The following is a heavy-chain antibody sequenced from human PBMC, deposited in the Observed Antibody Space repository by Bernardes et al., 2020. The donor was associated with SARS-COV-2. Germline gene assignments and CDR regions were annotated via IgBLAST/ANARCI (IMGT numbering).Heavy chain of an antibody. V-gene: IGHV3-64*01. CDR3: ARDRGLLWFGELSY. J-gene: IGHJ4*02. Sequence: GGSLRLSCAASGFTFSSYAMHWVRQAPGKGLEYVSAISSNGGSTYYANSVKGRFTISRDNSKNTLYLQMGSLRAEDMAVYYCARDRGLLWFGELSYWGQGTLVTVSS. CDR1: GFTFSSYA. CDR2: ISSNGGST. D-gene: IGHD3-10*01.